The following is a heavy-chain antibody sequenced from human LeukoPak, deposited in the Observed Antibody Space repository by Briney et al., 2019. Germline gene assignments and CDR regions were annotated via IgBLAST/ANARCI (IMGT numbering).Heavy chain of an antibody. Sequence: SETLSLTCTVSGGSVSSGSYYWSWIRQPPGKGLEWIGEINHSGNTNYNPSPKSRLTISVDTSNNQFSLKLSSVTAADTAVYYCARPMIRGVKWFDPWGQGTLVTVSS. CDR1: GGSVSSGSYY. CDR2: INHSGNT. V-gene: IGHV4-39*07. J-gene: IGHJ5*02. CDR3: ARPMIRGVKWFDP. D-gene: IGHD3-10*01.